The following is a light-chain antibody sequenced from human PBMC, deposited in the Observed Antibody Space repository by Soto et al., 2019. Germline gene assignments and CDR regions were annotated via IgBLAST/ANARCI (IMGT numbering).Light chain of an antibody. Sequence: QSVLTQPPSVSGAPGQRVTISCSGSRSNIGAGYDVHWYQQFPGTAPKLFIYSNSNRPSGVPDRFSGSKSGTSASLAITGLQAEDEAHYYCQSYDSSLSTYVFGTGTKLTVL. J-gene: IGLJ1*01. CDR1: RSNIGAGYD. V-gene: IGLV1-40*01. CDR3: QSYDSSLSTYV. CDR2: SNS.